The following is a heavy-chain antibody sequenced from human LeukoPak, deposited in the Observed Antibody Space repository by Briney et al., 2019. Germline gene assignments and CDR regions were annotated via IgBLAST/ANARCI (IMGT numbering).Heavy chain of an antibody. V-gene: IGHV4-38-2*02. CDR1: GYSITRGYF. J-gene: IGHJ4*02. D-gene: IGHD3-10*01. CDR2: MFHSGST. Sequence: SETLSLTCTVSGYSITRGYFWGWIRQSPGKGLEWIASMFHSGSTYYNPSLKSRVTMSVDTSKNQFSLKLSSVTAADTAVYYCARGPYYFGSGTDYNRFNVVYWGRGILVTVSS. CDR3: ARGPYYFGSGTDYNRFNVVY.